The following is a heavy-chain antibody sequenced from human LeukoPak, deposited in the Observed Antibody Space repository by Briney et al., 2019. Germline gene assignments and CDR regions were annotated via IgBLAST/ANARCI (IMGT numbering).Heavy chain of an antibody. CDR3: ARHSPGYYYYGMDV. CDR2: VKYSGGA. CDR1: GGSISSSDYF. V-gene: IGHV4-39*01. Sequence: PSETLSLTCTVSGGSISSSDYFWGWIRQPPGKGLEWIGGVKYSGGAYYNPSLKSRVTISVDTSKNQFSLKLTSVTAADTGVYYCARHSPGYYYYGMDVWGQGTTVTVSS. J-gene: IGHJ6*02.